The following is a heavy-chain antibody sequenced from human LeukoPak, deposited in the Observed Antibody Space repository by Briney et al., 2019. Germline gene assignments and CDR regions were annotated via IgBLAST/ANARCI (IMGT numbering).Heavy chain of an antibody. CDR3: AKGPSYDFWSGYYLNNWFDP. V-gene: IGHV3-30*18. CDR1: GFTFSSYG. D-gene: IGHD3-3*01. CDR2: ISYDGSNK. Sequence: PGGSLRLSCAASGFTFSSYGMHWVRQAPGKGLEWVAVISYDGSNKYYADSAKGRFTISRDNSKNTLYLQMNSLRAEDTAVYYCAKGPSYDFWSGYYLNNWFDPWGQGTLVTVSS. J-gene: IGHJ5*02.